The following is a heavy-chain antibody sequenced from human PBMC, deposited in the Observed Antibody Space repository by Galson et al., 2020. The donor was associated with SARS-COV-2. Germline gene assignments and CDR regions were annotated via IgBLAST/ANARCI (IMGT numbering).Heavy chain of an antibody. CDR3: AREIIAVGPGFDY. Sequence: QLGESLKISCAASGFTFSSYWMSWVRQAPGKGLEWVANIKQDGSEKYYVDSVKGRFTISRDNAKNSLYLQMNSLRAEDTAVYYCAREIIAVGPGFDYWGQGTLVTVSS. CDR1: GFTFSSYW. V-gene: IGHV3-7*01. CDR2: IKQDGSEK. D-gene: IGHD6-19*01. J-gene: IGHJ4*02.